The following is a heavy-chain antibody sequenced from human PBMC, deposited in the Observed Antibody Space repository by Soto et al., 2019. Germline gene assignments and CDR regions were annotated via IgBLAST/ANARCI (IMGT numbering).Heavy chain of an antibody. CDR1: GYTFTGYY. Sequence: QVQLVQSGAEVKKPGASVKVSCKASGYTFTGYYMHWVRQAPGQGLEWMGWINPNSGGTNYAQKFQGGLTMTRDTSISTPYMELSRLRSDDTAVYYCARVNCSGGSCGWFDPWGQGTLVTVAS. D-gene: IGHD2-15*01. V-gene: IGHV1-2*02. CDR2: INPNSGGT. J-gene: IGHJ5*02. CDR3: ARVNCSGGSCGWFDP.